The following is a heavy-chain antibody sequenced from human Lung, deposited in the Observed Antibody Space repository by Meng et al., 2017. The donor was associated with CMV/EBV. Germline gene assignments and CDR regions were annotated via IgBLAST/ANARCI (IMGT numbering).Heavy chain of an antibody. D-gene: IGHD7-27*01. V-gene: IGHV3-21*01. J-gene: IGHJ4*02. CDR2: ISSSSTFK. CDR1: GFTFSSYA. Sequence: GGSXRLXCAASGFTFSSYAMNWVRQAPGKGLEWVSSISSSSTFKHYADSMKGRFTISRDNTKNSLYLQMSGLRAEDTALYYCARDLLGTRGYFDSWGQGTLVTVSS. CDR3: ARDLLGTRGYFDS.